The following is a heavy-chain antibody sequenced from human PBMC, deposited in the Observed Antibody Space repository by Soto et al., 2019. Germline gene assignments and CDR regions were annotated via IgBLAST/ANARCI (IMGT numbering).Heavy chain of an antibody. V-gene: IGHV4-4*02. J-gene: IGHJ6*02. CDR2: IYHSGST. Sequence: QVQLPESGPGLVKPSGTLSLTCAVSGGSISSSNWWSWVRQPPGKGLEWIGEIYHSGSTNYSPSLKSLVTRSVDQSTNHFSLKLSSVTAADTAVYYCARLSLYYGGNSDYYYYGMDVWGQGTTVTVSS. CDR3: ARLSLYYGGNSDYYYYGMDV. D-gene: IGHD4-17*01. CDR1: GGSISSSNW.